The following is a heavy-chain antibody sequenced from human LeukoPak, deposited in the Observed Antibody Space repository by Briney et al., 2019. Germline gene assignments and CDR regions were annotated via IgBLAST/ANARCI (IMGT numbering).Heavy chain of an antibody. CDR2: ISSSSSYI. CDR1: GFTFSSYS. Sequence: GGSLRLSYAASGFTFSSYSMNWVRQAPGKGLEWVSSISSSSSYIYYADSVKGRFTISRDNAKNSLYLQMNSLRAEDTAVYYCARGYCSSTSCGYYYYYGMDVWGQGTTVTVSS. CDR3: ARGYCSSTSCGYYYYYGMDV. V-gene: IGHV3-21*01. D-gene: IGHD2-2*01. J-gene: IGHJ6*02.